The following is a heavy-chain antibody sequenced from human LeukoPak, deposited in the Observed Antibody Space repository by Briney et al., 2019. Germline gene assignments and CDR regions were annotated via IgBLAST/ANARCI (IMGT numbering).Heavy chain of an antibody. D-gene: IGHD3-10*01. CDR3: ARLVRGVVFDY. V-gene: IGHV4-39*01. Sequence: SETLSLTCTVSDGSISSSSYYWGWIRQPPGKGLEWIGSIYYSGSTYYNPSLKSRVTISVDTSKNQFSLKLSSVTAADTAVYYCARLVRGVVFDYWSRGTLVTASS. CDR2: IYYSGST. CDR1: DGSISSSSYY. J-gene: IGHJ4*02.